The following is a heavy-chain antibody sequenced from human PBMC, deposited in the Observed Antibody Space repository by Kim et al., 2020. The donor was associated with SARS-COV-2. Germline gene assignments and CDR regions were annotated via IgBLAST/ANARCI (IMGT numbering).Heavy chain of an antibody. J-gene: IGHJ4*02. V-gene: IGHV3-30*18. CDR1: GFTFSSYG. CDR2: ISYDGSNK. D-gene: IGHD2-15*01. Sequence: GGSLRLSCAASGFTFSSYGMHWVRQAPGKGLEWVAVISYDGSNKYYADSVKGRFTISRDNSKNTLYLQMNSLRAEDTAVYYCAKDRGDCSGGSCYSEGGYFDYGGQGTLVTVSS. CDR3: AKDRGDCSGGSCYSEGGYFDY.